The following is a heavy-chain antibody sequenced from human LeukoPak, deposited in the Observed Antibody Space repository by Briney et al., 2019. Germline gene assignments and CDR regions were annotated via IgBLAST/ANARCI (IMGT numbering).Heavy chain of an antibody. V-gene: IGHV1-8*01. CDR2: MNPNSGNT. CDR1: GYTFTSYD. CDR3: ARAGGYCGRISCPYYFDY. J-gene: IGHJ4*02. D-gene: IGHD2-15*01. Sequence: ASVKVSCKASGYTFTSYDINWVRQATGQELEWMGWMNPNSGNTGYAQKFQGRVTMTRNTSISTAYMELSSLRSEDTAVYYSARAGGYCGRISCPYYFDYWGQGSLVAVSS.